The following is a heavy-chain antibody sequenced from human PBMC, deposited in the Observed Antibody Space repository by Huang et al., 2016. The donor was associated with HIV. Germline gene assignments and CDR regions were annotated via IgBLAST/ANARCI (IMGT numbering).Heavy chain of an antibody. CDR1: GGSFRNFA. CDR2: ILPTLVTP. Sequence: QVQLVQSGAEVKKPGSSVKVSCKASGGSFRNFAVGWVRQAPGQGLEWMGGILPTLVTPNDAQKFQGRVTIIAAESTSTAYMELSSLRSEDTAVYYCATVDYYDTSGPQRGYFDNWGQGTLVTVSS. CDR3: ATVDYYDTSGPQRGYFDN. J-gene: IGHJ4*02. V-gene: IGHV1-69*01. D-gene: IGHD3-22*01.